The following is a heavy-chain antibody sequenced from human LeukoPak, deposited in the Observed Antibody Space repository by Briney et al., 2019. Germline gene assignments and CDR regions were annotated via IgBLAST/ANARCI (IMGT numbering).Heavy chain of an antibody. Sequence: SETLSLTCTVSGGSISSGSHYWGWIRQPPGKGLEWIGNIYYTGSTYYNPSLKSRVTISIDTSKNQFSLRLSSVTAADTAVYYCAWLPSYWGQGTQVTVSS. CDR2: IYYTGST. CDR3: AWLPSY. D-gene: IGHD5-12*01. J-gene: IGHJ4*02. V-gene: IGHV4-39*07. CDR1: GGSISSGSHY.